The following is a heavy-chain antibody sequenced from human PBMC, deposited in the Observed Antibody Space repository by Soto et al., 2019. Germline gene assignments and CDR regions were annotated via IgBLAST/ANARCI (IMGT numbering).Heavy chain of an antibody. V-gene: IGHV3-9*01. D-gene: IGHD2-21*02. CDR2: VSWNSGSI. CDR3: ARDRCGGDCYSFDY. Sequence: PGGSLRLSCAASGFIFDNHAMNWVRQAPGKGLEWVAGVSWNSGSIDYADSVKGRFTIFRDNAKNSLYLQMNSLRAEDTAFYYCARDRCGGDCYSFDYWGQGTLVTVSS. CDR1: GFIFDNHA. J-gene: IGHJ4*02.